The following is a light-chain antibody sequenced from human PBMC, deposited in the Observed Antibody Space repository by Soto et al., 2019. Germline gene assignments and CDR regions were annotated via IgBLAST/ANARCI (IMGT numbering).Light chain of an antibody. CDR1: SSDVGGYNY. Sequence: QSALTQPASVSGSPGQSITISCTGTSSDVGGYNYVSWYQQHPGKAPKLMIYEVSNRPSGVSNRFSGSKSGNTASLTISGLQAEDEADYYCSSYTSSGTPLVFGGGTKLTVL. J-gene: IGLJ3*02. CDR3: SSYTSSGTPLV. CDR2: EVS. V-gene: IGLV2-14*01.